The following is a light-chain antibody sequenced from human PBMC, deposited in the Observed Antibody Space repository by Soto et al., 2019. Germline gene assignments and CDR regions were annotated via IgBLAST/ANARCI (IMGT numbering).Light chain of an antibody. Sequence: EIVFTQSPVTLSLSPGERATLSCSASQSVSSSYLAWYQQKPGQAPRLLIYGASSRATGIPDRFSGSGSGTDFTLTISRLEPEDFAVYYCQQYNSWPLTFGGGTKVDIK. CDR1: QSVSSSY. J-gene: IGKJ4*01. CDR2: GAS. V-gene: IGKV3-20*01. CDR3: QQYNSWPLT.